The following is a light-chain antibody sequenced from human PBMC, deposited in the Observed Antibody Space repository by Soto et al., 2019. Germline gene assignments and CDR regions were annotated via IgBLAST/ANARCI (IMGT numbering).Light chain of an antibody. V-gene: IGLV2-8*01. Sequence: QSVLTQPPSASGTPGQSVTISCTGTSSDGGSYKFVSWYQQHPGKAPKLMMYEVSQRPSGVPDRFSGSKSGNTASLTVSGLQAEDEADYFCSSYAGNYNLVFGGGTKVTVL. CDR1: SSDGGSYKF. CDR3: SSYAGNYNLV. CDR2: EVS. J-gene: IGLJ2*01.